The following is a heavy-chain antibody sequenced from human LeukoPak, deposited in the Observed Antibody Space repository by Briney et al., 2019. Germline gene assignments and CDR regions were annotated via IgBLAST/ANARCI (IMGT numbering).Heavy chain of an antibody. D-gene: IGHD3-10*01. J-gene: IGHJ5*02. CDR2: IDPYSGGT. Sequence: ASVKVSCKASGYTINDYYMHWVRQAPGQGLEWMGWIDPYSGGTNYAQKFQGRVTMTGDTSISTAYMELSRLSSDDTAEYYCARGNYYGSGPLFDAWGQGTLVTVSS. CDR1: GYTINDYY. CDR3: ARGNYYGSGPLFDA. V-gene: IGHV1-2*02.